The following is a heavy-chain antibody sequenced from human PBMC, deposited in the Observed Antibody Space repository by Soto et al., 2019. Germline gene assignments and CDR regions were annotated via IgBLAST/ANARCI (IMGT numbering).Heavy chain of an antibody. D-gene: IGHD1-26*01. CDR1: GYTFTSYG. J-gene: IGHJ6*02. CDR2: ISAYNGNT. CDR3: ATSILGVDENYYYYYGMDV. V-gene: IGHV1-18*01. Sequence: ASVKVSCKASGYTFTSYGISWVRQAPGQGLEWMGWISAYNGNTNYAQKLQGRVTMTADTSTDTAYMELSSLRSEDTAVYYCATSILGVDENYYYYYGMDVWGQGTTVTVSS.